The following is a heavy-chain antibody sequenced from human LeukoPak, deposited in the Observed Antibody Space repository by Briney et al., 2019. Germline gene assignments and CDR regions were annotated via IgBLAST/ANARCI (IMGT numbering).Heavy chain of an antibody. V-gene: IGHV3-30*02. CDR1: GFTFSSYG. CDR3: ARVRKYSGYYSWYFDL. J-gene: IGHJ2*01. CDR2: IRYDGSNK. Sequence: GGSLRLSCAASGFTFSSYGMHWVRQAPGKGLEWVAFIRYDGSNKYYADSVKGRFTISRDNSKNTLYLQMNSLRAEDTAVYYCARVRKYSGYYSWYFDLWGRGTLVTVSS. D-gene: IGHD5-12*01.